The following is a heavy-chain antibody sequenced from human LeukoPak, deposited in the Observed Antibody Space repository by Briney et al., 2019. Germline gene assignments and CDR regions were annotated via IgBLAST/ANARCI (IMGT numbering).Heavy chain of an antibody. CDR3: ARDKSRYCSGGSCYGWFDP. CDR2: ISSSSSYI. Sequence: GGSLRLSCAASGFTFSSYSMNWVRQAPGKGLEWVSSISSSSSYIYYADSVKGRFTISRDNAKNSLYPQMNSLRAEDTAVYYCARDKSRYCSGGSCYGWFDPWGQGTLVTVSS. CDR1: GFTFSSYS. V-gene: IGHV3-21*01. J-gene: IGHJ5*02. D-gene: IGHD2-15*01.